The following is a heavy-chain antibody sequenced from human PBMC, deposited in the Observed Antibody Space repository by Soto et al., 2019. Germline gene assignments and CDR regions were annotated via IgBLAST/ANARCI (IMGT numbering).Heavy chain of an antibody. CDR3: ARDQTDSGGYSDS. J-gene: IGHJ4*02. CDR1: GFNFSSYG. D-gene: IGHD3-22*01. CDR2: IWNDGSNE. Sequence: QVQLVESGGGVVQPGGSLRLSCEASGFNFSSYGIHWVRQAPGKGLEWVAIIWNDGSNEYYADSVKGRFTISRDNSKNTVYLQVSKLRAEDTVVYFCARDQTDSGGYSDSWGQGTLVTVSS. V-gene: IGHV3-33*01.